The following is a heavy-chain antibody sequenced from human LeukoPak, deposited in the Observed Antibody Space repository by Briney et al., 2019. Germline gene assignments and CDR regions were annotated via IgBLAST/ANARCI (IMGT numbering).Heavy chain of an antibody. J-gene: IGHJ6*03. CDR2: INPSGGST. CDR3: ARAGEYSSSSGRFGYMDV. CDR1: GYTFTGYY. D-gene: IGHD6-6*01. V-gene: IGHV1-46*01. Sequence: ASVKVSCKASGYTFTGYYMHWVRQAPGQGLEWMGIINPSGGSTSYAQKFQGRVTMTRDMSTSTVYMELSSLRSEDTAVYYCARAGEYSSSSGRFGYMDVWGKGTTVTVSS.